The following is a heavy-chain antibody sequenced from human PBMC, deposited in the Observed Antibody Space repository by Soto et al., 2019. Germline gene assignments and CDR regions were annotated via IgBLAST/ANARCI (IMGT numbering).Heavy chain of an antibody. D-gene: IGHD3-22*01. CDR3: ATERANYYDTSGFPHNYYFDY. CDR1: GFTVSSNY. Sequence: PGGSLRLSCAASGFTVSSNYMSWVRQAPGKGLDWVGRIKSKSDGGTTDYAAPVKDRFTISRDDSKNTLYLQMNSLKTEDAAVYYCATERANYYDTSGFPHNYYFDYWGQGTLVTVSS. J-gene: IGHJ4*02. V-gene: IGHV3-15*01. CDR2: IKSKSDGGTT.